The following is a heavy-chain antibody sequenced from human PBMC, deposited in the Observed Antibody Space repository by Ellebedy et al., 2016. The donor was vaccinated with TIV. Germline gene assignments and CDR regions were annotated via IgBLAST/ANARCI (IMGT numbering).Heavy chain of an antibody. CDR1: GFTFSSYA. CDR3: AQTSSSSGD. CDR2: ISGSGGST. Sequence: GGSLRLSXAASGFTFSSYAMSWVRQAPGKGLEWVSAISGSGGSTYYADSVKGRFTISRDNSKNTLFLQMSTLRAEDTAVYYCAQTSSSSGDWGQGTLVTVSS. J-gene: IGHJ4*02. D-gene: IGHD6-6*01. V-gene: IGHV3-23*01.